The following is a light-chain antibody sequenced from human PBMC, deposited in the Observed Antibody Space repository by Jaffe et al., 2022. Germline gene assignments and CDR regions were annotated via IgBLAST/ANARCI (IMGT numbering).Light chain of an antibody. J-gene: IGKJ1*01. CDR1: QSVLYSSNNKNY. Sequence: DIVMTQSPDCLTVSLGERATINCKSSQSVLYSSNNKNYLAWYQQKPGQPPKLLIYWASTRESGVPDRFSGSGSGTDFTLTISSLQAEDVAVYYCQQYYTIPRTFGQGTKVEIK. CDR3: QQYYTIPRT. CDR2: WAS. V-gene: IGKV4-1*01.